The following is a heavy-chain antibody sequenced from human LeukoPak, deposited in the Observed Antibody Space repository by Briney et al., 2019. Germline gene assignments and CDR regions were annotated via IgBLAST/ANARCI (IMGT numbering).Heavy chain of an antibody. CDR3: ARRYCSSTSCHYFDY. CDR2: MNPNSGNT. Sequence: GASVKVSSRASGYTFTSYDINWVGQATGQGLEWMEWMNPNSGNTGYAQEFQGRVTMTRNTSISTAYMELSSLRSEDTAVYYCARRYCSSTSCHYFDYWGQGTLVTVSS. D-gene: IGHD2-2*01. CDR1: GYTFTSYD. V-gene: IGHV1-8*01. J-gene: IGHJ4*02.